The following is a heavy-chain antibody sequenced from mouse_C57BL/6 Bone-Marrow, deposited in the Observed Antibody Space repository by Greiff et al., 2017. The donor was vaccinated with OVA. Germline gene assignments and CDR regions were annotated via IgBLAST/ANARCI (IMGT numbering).Heavy chain of an antibody. CDR3: ARGPYYYGSSWDWYFDI. J-gene: IGHJ1*03. V-gene: IGHV5-16*01. D-gene: IGHD1-1*01. CDR2: INYDGSST. Sequence: EVQLVESEGGLVQPGSSMKLSCTASGFTFSDYYMAWVRQVPEKGLEWVANINYDGSSTYYLDSLKSRFIISRDNAKNILYLQMSSLKSEDTATYYCARGPYYYGSSWDWYFDIWGTGTTVTVSS. CDR1: GFTFSDYY.